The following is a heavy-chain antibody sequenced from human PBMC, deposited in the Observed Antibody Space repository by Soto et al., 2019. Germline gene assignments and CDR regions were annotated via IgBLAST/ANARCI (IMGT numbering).Heavy chain of an antibody. CDR2: IYYSGST. Sequence: SETLSLTCTVSGGSISSYYWSWIRQPPGKGLEWIGYIYYSGSTNYNPSLKSRVTISVDTSKNQFSLKLGSVTAADTAVYYCARVWGSGTYYKSFDYWGQGTLVTVSS. V-gene: IGHV4-59*12. CDR1: GGSISSYY. D-gene: IGHD3-10*01. J-gene: IGHJ4*02. CDR3: ARVWGSGTYYKSFDY.